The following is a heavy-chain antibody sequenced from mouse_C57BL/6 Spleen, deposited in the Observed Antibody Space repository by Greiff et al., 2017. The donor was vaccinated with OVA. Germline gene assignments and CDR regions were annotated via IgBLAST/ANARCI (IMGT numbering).Heavy chain of an antibody. CDR2: IYPGDGDT. J-gene: IGHJ4*01. Sequence: QVQLQQSGPELVKPGASVKISCKASGYAFSSSWMNWVKQRPGKGLEWIGRIYPGDGDTNYNGKFKGKATLTADKSSSTAYMQLSSLTSEDSAVYFCARGNDYDLYAMDYWGQGTSVTVSS. CDR1: GYAFSSSW. V-gene: IGHV1-82*01. CDR3: ARGNDYDLYAMDY. D-gene: IGHD2-4*01.